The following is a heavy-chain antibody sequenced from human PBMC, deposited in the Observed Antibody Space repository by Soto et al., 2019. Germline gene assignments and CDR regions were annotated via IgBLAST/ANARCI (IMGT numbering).Heavy chain of an antibody. V-gene: IGHV4-59*01. CDR3: ARASILTGYDY. J-gene: IGHJ4*02. Sequence: SETLSLTCTVSGGSISSYYWSWIRQPPGKGLEWIGYIYYSGSTNDNPSLKSRVTISVDTSKNQFSLKLSSVTAADTAGYYCARASILTGYDYWGQGTLVTVSS. CDR1: GGSISSYY. CDR2: IYYSGST. D-gene: IGHD3-9*01.